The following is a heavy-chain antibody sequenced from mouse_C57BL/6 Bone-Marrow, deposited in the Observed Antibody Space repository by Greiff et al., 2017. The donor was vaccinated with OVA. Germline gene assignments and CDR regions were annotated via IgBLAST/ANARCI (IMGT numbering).Heavy chain of an antibody. V-gene: IGHV1-55*01. CDR1: GYTFPSYW. J-gene: IGHJ4*01. CDR3: ARSGDRADAMDY. Sequence: QVQLQQPGAELVKPGASVKMSCKASGYTFPSYWITWVTQRPGQGLEWIGDIYPGSGGTNYNEKFKSKATLTVDTSSSTAYMQLSSLTSEDSAVYYCARSGDRADAMDYWGQGTLVTVSS. D-gene: IGHD3-2*01. CDR2: IYPGSGGT.